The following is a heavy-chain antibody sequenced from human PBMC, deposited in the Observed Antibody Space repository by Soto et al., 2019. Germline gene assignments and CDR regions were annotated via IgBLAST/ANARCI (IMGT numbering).Heavy chain of an antibody. CDR3: ARDAYYRDTAVYFDVFDI. CDR2: IRKDGTIV. Sequence: QLKESGGGLVQPGGSLRLSCAASGFTFGDDWMAWVRQIPGKGLEWVANIRKDGTIVHYVDSVKGRFSVSRDNARESLYLQMNSLRVEDTSVYYCARDAYYRDTAVYFDVFDIWGLGTLVTVSS. V-gene: IGHV3-7*05. CDR1: GFTFGDDW. J-gene: IGHJ3*02. D-gene: IGHD3-16*02.